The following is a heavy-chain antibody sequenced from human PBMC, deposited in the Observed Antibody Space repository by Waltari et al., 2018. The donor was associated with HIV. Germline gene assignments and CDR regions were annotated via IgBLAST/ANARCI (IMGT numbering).Heavy chain of an antibody. J-gene: IGHJ4*02. CDR3: ARARTYYDFWSGNYSPDYFDY. V-gene: IGHV3-53*01. CDR2: IYSGGST. D-gene: IGHD3-3*01. CDR1: GITVSSNY. Sequence: EVQLVESGGGLIQPGGSLRLSCAASGITVSSNYMTWVRQAPGKGFEWFAVIYSGGSTYYADSVKGQFTISRDNSKNTLYLQMNSLRAEDTAVYYCARARTYYDFWSGNYSPDYFDYWGQGTLITVSS.